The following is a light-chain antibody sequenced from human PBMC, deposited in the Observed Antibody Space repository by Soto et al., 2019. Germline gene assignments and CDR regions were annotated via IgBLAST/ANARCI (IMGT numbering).Light chain of an antibody. V-gene: IGKV3-11*01. CDR1: QSLYTN. Sequence: EIVLTQSPATLYLSPGERATLSCRATQSLYTNLAWYQQKPGQAPKLLISDASNRATSIPARFSGSGSGTDFTLTITSLEPEDVAVYFCQQGGGRRTFGGGTKVEIK. J-gene: IGKJ4*01. CDR3: QQGGGRRT. CDR2: DAS.